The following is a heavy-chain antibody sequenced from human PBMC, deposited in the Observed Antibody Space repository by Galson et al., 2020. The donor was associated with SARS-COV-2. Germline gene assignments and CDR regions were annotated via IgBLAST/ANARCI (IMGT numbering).Heavy chain of an antibody. CDR3: ARAVRVTMIVVGRIVGAFDI. CDR1: GGSISSGDYY. CDR2: IYYSGST. D-gene: IGHD3-22*01. V-gene: IGHV4-30-4*01. Sequence: ETSETLSLTCTVSGGSISSGDYYWSWIRQPPGKGLEWIGYIYYSGSTYYNPSLKSRVTISVDTSKNQFSLKLSSVTAADTAVYYCARAVRVTMIVVGRIVGAFDIWGQGTMVTVSS. J-gene: IGHJ3*02.